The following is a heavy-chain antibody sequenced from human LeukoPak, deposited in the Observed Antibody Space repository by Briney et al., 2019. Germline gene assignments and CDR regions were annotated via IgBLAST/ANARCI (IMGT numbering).Heavy chain of an antibody. Sequence: QAGGSLRLSCAASGFTFSSYWMHWVRQAPGKGLEWVAVIWYDGSNKYYADSVKGRFTISRDNSKNTLYLQMNSLRAEDTAVYYCAKDDGSGYSIYYWGQGTLVTVSS. CDR3: AKDDGSGYSIYY. V-gene: IGHV3-33*06. CDR1: GFTFSSYW. D-gene: IGHD3-22*01. J-gene: IGHJ4*02. CDR2: IWYDGSNK.